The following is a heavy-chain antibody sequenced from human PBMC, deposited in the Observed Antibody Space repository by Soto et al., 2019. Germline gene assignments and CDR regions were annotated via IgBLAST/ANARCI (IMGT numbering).Heavy chain of an antibody. CDR1: RGSFSGYY. CDR3: ASGTKSIP. Sequence: SETLSLTCAVYRGSFSGYYWRWIRQPPGTGLDWIGEINHSGSTNYNPSLKSRGPISLGTSKNQFSLTLSSVTAADTAVYYRASGTKSIPWGQGTLVTVSS. V-gene: IGHV4-34*01. CDR2: INHSGST. J-gene: IGHJ5*01. D-gene: IGHD2-8*01.